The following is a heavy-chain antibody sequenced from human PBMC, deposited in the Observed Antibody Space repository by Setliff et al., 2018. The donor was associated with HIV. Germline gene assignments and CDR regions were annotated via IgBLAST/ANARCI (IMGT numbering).Heavy chain of an antibody. D-gene: IGHD3-22*01. Sequence: PGGSLRLSCAGSGFTFNTCAMNWVRQAPGKGLEWVAVISYDGNIKYYADSVKGRFTISRDNSKNTLFLQMSSLRTEDTAVYYCAKDPTYYYESSGAYDAFDVWGQGTMVTVSS. CDR2: ISYDGNIK. J-gene: IGHJ3*01. V-gene: IGHV3-30*04. CDR3: AKDPTYYYESSGAYDAFDV. CDR1: GFTFNTCA.